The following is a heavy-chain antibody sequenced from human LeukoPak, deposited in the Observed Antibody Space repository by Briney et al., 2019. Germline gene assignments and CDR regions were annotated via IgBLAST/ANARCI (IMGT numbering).Heavy chain of an antibody. D-gene: IGHD4-17*01. CDR3: ARDMGGDYTQLHFDY. CDR1: GGTFSTYA. Sequence: SVKVSCKASGGTFSTYAISWVRQAPGQGLEWMGGIIPIFGTANYAQKFQGRVTITADESTSTAYMELSSLRSEDTAVYYCARDMGGDYTQLHFDYWGQGTLVTVSS. V-gene: IGHV1-69*01. CDR2: IIPIFGTA. J-gene: IGHJ4*02.